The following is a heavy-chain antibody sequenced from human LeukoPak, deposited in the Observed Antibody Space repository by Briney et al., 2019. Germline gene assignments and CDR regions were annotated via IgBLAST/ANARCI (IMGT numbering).Heavy chain of an antibody. V-gene: IGHV4-39*01. CDR3: ARLYYDSSGYYQICYFDY. Sequence: SETLSLTCAVYGGSFSGYYWGWIRQPPGKGLEWIGSIYYSGSTYYNPSLKSRVTISVDTSKNQFSLNLSSVTAADTAVYYCARLYYDSSGYYQICYFDYWGQGTLVTVSS. CDR1: GGSFSGYY. CDR2: IYYSGST. D-gene: IGHD3-22*01. J-gene: IGHJ4*02.